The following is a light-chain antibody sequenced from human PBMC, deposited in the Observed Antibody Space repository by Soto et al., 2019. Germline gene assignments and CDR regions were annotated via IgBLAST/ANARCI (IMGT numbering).Light chain of an antibody. CDR2: EVT. CDR1: SSDVGGYNY. Sequence: QSVLTQPASVSASPGQSITISCTGTSSDVGGYNYVSWYQQHPGKAPKLMIYEVTNRPSGVSDRFSGSKSGNTASLTISGLQAGDEADYYCRSYTSRSTVVFGGGTKLTVL. CDR3: RSYTSRSTVV. V-gene: IGLV2-14*01. J-gene: IGLJ2*01.